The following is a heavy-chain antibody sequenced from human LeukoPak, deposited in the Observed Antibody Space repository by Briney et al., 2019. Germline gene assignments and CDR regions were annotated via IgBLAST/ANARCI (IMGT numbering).Heavy chain of an antibody. CDR2: IKQDGSEK. CDR3: ARVGVAVDSDY. Sequence: GGSLRLSCAASGFTFSSYWMSWVRQAPGKGPEWVANIKQDGSEKYYVDSVKGRFTISRDNAKNSLYLQMNSLRAEDTAVYYCARVGVAVDSDYWGQGTLVTVSS. CDR1: GFTFSSYW. V-gene: IGHV3-7*01. J-gene: IGHJ4*02. D-gene: IGHD6-19*01.